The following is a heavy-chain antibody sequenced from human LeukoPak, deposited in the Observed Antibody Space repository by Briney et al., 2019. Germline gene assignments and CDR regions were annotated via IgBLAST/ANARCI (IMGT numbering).Heavy chain of an antibody. Sequence: PGGSLRLSCAASGFTFSSYWMIWVRQAPGKGLEWVANIKQDGSEKYYVDSVKGRFTISRDNAKNSLHPQMNSLRAEDTAVYYCARARWLVTGGDYWGQGTLVTVSS. V-gene: IGHV3-7*01. CDR1: GFTFSSYW. CDR3: ARARWLVTGGDY. D-gene: IGHD4-23*01. CDR2: IKQDGSEK. J-gene: IGHJ4*02.